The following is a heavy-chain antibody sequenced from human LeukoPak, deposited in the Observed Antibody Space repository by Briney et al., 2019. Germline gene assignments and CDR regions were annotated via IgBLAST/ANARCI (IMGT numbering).Heavy chain of an antibody. D-gene: IGHD3-22*01. CDR1: GFTLSSYW. Sequence: GGSLRLSCAVSGFTLSSYWMHWVRQAPGKGLVWVSRINTDGSSTSYAESVKGRFTISRDNAKNTLYPQMNSLRAEDTAVYYCARELGVGVIGDAFDIWGQGTMVTVSS. V-gene: IGHV3-74*01. J-gene: IGHJ3*02. CDR3: ARELGVGVIGDAFDI. CDR2: INTDGSST.